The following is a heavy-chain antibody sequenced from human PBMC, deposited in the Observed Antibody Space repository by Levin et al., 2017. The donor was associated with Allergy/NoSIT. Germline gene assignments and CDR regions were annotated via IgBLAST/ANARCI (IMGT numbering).Heavy chain of an antibody. CDR3: AVFSFRYGTFDI. CDR1: GGSFGGYY. V-gene: IGHV4-34*01. Sequence: SETLSLTWAVSGGSFGGYYWSWIRQPPGKGLEWIGEINNRGVTTDNPSLKSRVTLLEDTYRKEFSLTLHSVTAADTAVYYCAVFSFRYGTFDIWGQGTMVTVSS. D-gene: IGHD4-17*01. CDR2: INNRGVT. J-gene: IGHJ3*02.